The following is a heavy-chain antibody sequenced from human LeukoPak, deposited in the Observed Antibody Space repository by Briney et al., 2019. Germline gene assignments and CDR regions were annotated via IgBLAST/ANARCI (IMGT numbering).Heavy chain of an antibody. CDR3: AKERLTTTTFDS. CDR2: ISGSGGST. V-gene: IGHV3-23*01. D-gene: IGHD4-11*01. J-gene: IGHJ4*02. Sequence: GGSLRLSCAASGFTFSTYAMSWVRQAPGKGIEWVSLISGSGGSTYYADSVKGRFTISRDNGKNTLSLQMNSPRAEDTALYYCAKERLTTTTFDSWGRGTLVTVSS. CDR1: GFTFSTYA.